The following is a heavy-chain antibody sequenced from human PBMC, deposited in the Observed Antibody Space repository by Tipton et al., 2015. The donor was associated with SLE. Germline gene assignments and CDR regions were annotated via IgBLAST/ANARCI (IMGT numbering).Heavy chain of an antibody. J-gene: IGHJ6*02. Sequence: TLSLTCTVSGGSISSYYWSWIRQPPGRGLEWIGYIYSSGSTAYNPSLKSRVTISVDTSKNQFSLKLSSLTAADTAVYYCARVVTVVATHYYDMDVWGQGTTVTVSS. CDR2: IYSSGST. D-gene: IGHD2-15*01. CDR1: GGSISSYY. V-gene: IGHV4-59*12. CDR3: ARVVTVVATHYYDMDV.